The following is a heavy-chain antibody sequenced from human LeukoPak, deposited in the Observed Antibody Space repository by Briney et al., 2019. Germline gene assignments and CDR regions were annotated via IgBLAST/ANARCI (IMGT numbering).Heavy chain of an antibody. V-gene: IGHV3-23*01. D-gene: IGHD4-17*01. J-gene: IGHJ5*02. CDR3: ARDRESVTTYASWFDP. CDR1: GFTFSNYA. Sequence: GGSLRLSCAASGFTFSNYAMRWVRQAPGKGLEWVSAITGSRGPTYYADSVKGRFTISRDNSKNTLYLQMNRLRAEDTAVYYCARDRESVTTYASWFDPWGQGTLVTVSS. CDR2: ITGSRGPT.